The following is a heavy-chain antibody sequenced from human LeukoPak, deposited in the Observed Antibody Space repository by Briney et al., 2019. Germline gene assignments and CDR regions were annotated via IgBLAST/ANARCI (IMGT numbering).Heavy chain of an antibody. CDR2: INPNSGGT. CDR3: ASDWSGYSGYERYNWFDP. J-gene: IGHJ5*02. Sequence: GASVKVSCKASGYTVTGYYMHWVRQAPGQGLEWMGWINPNSGGTNYAQKFQGRVTMTRDTSISTAYMELSRLRSDDTAVYYCASDWSGYSGYERYNWFDPWGQRTLVTVSS. D-gene: IGHD5-12*01. V-gene: IGHV1-2*02. CDR1: GYTVTGYY.